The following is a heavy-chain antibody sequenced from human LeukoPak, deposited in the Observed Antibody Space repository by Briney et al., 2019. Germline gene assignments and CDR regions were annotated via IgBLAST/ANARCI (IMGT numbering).Heavy chain of an antibody. V-gene: IGHV3-30*02. CDR2: IRYDGSNK. D-gene: IGHD6-13*01. CDR1: GFTFSNYG. CDR3: AKDGGLTSWYSYYFDY. J-gene: IGHJ4*02. Sequence: GGSLRLSCTASGFTFSNYGMHWVRQAPGKGLEWVTFIRYDGSNKHYAESVKGRFTISRNNSKNTLYLQMNSLRAEDTAVYYCAKDGGLTSWYSYYFDYWGQGTLVAVSS.